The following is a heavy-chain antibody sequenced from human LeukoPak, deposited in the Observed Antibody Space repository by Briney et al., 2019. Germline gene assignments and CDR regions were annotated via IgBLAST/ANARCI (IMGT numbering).Heavy chain of an antibody. D-gene: IGHD2-15*01. CDR1: GYTFTSYG. J-gene: IGHJ5*02. Sequence: ASVKVSCKASGYTFTSYGISWVRQAPGQGLEWMGWISAYNGITNYAQKLQGRVTMTTDTSTSTAYMELRSLRSDDTAVYYCARQGYCSGGSCYSVSWFDPWGQGTLVTVSS. CDR3: ARQGYCSGGSCYSVSWFDP. CDR2: ISAYNGIT. V-gene: IGHV1-18*01.